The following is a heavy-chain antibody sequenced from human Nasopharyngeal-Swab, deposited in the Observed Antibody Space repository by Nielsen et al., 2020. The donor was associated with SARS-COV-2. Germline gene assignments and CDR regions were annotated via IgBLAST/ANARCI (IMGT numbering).Heavy chain of an antibody. CDR1: GFTLSVYS. CDR3: TRDDGQLGDY. V-gene: IGHV3-30*03. J-gene: IGHJ4*02. D-gene: IGHD6-6*01. CDR2: ISYDGGTE. Sequence: GESLKISCAASGFTLSVYSVNWVRQAPGKGLEWVAHISYDGGTEYYADSVKGRFTISRDNSRNTLSLQMHSLRAEDTAVYYCTRDDGQLGDYWGQGTLVTVSS.